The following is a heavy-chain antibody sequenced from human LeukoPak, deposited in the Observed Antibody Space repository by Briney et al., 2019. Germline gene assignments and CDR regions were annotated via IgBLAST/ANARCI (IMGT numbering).Heavy chain of an antibody. J-gene: IGHJ4*02. CDR1: GYTFTGYY. Sequence: APVKVSCKASGYTFTGYYMHLVRQAPGQGLEWMGRINPNSGGTNYAQKFQGRVTMTRDTSISTAYMELSRLRSDDTAVYYCARGNGYSSNDYWGQGTLVTVSS. CDR2: INPNSGGT. V-gene: IGHV1-2*06. CDR3: ARGNGYSSNDY. D-gene: IGHD5-24*01.